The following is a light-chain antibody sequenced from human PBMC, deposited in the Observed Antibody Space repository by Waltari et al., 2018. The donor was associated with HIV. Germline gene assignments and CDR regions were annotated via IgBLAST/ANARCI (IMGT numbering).Light chain of an antibody. CDR3: QQYSNWPLWT. CDR2: GAS. CDR1: QSVSSS. V-gene: IGKV3-15*01. J-gene: IGKJ1*01. Sequence: EIVMTQSPATLSMSPGESATLSCRASQSVSSSLAWYQLEPGQAPRFLIYGASSRATGVPARFSGSGSGTEFTLTISSLQSEDFAVYYCQQYSNWPLWTFGQGTKVEIK.